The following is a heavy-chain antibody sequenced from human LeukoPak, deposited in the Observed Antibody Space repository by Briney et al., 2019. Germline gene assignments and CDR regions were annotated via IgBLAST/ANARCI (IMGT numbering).Heavy chain of an antibody. D-gene: IGHD4-11*01. CDR2: IIPIFGIA. Sequence: SVKVSCKASGGSFSSYAISWVRQAPGQGLEWMGRIIPIFGIANYAQKFQGRVTITADKSTSTAYMELSSLRSEDTAVYYCARDSDTVTREYYFDYWGQGTLVTVSS. CDR1: GGSFSSYA. V-gene: IGHV1-69*04. J-gene: IGHJ4*02. CDR3: ARDSDTVTREYYFDY.